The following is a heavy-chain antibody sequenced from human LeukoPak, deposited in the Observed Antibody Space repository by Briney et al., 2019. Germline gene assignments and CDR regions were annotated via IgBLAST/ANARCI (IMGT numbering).Heavy chain of an antibody. V-gene: IGHV1-69*13. J-gene: IGHJ4*02. CDR1: GGTFSSYA. D-gene: IGHD4-17*01. Sequence: SVKVSCKASGGTFSSYAISWVRQAPGQGLEGMGGIIPIFGTANYAQKFQGRVTITADESTSTAYMELSSLRSEDTAVYYCARDYGDYRQSYFDYWGQGTLVTVSS. CDR3: ARDYGDYRQSYFDY. CDR2: IIPIFGTA.